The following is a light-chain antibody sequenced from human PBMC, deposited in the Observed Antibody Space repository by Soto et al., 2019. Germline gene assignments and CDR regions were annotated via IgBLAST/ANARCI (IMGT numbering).Light chain of an antibody. J-gene: IGKJ1*01. CDR1: QTISNW. Sequence: DIQMTQSPSTLSASVGDRVTITCRASQTISNWLAWYQHKPGKAPKLLLFDASSLESGVPSRFSGSGSGTEFTLTITSLHPDDVATYYCQQYDSYWTFGQGTKVEIK. CDR2: DAS. V-gene: IGKV1-5*01. CDR3: QQYDSYWT.